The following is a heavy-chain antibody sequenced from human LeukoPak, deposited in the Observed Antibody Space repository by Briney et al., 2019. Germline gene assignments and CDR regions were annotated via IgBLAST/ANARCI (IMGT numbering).Heavy chain of an antibody. D-gene: IGHD3-22*01. V-gene: IGHV3-30-3*01. CDR3: ARHSDYDNGVYYQRPFDY. J-gene: IGHJ4*02. CDR2: ISSYGTEG. CDR1: GFTVSTYG. Sequence: PGGSLRLSCAASGFTVSTYGMHWVRQAPGKGLEWVVFISSYGTEGSYADSAKGRFTISRDTSKNTLYLQMNSLRAEDTAIYFCARHSDYDNGVYYQRPFDYWGQGTLVTVSS.